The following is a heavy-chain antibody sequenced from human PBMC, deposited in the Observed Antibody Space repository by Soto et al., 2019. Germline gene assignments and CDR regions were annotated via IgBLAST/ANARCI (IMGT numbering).Heavy chain of an antibody. CDR1: GFTFSSYG. J-gene: IGHJ3*02. Sequence: PGGSLRLSCAASGFTFSSYGMHWVRQAPGKGLEWVAVIWYDGSNKYYADSVKGRFTISRDNSKNTLYLQMNSLRAEDTAVYYCAKVGALKQLEDAFDIWGQGTMVTVSS. CDR2: IWYDGSNK. D-gene: IGHD6-13*01. V-gene: IGHV3-30*02. CDR3: AKVGALKQLEDAFDI.